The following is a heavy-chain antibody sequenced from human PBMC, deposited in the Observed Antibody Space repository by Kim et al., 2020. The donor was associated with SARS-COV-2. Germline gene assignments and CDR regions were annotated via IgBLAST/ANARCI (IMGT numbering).Heavy chain of an antibody. J-gene: IGHJ3*02. D-gene: IGHD3-10*01. Sequence: SETLSLTCAVYGGSFSGYYWSWIRQPPGKGLEWIGEINHSGSTNYNPSLKSRVTISVDTSKNQFSLKLSSVTAADTAVYYCASSLKLGELANYAFDIWGQGTMVTVSS. V-gene: IGHV4-34*01. CDR2: INHSGST. CDR1: GGSFSGYY. CDR3: ASSLKLGELANYAFDI.